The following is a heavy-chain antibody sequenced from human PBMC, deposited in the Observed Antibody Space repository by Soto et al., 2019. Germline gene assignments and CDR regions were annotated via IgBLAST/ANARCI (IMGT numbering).Heavy chain of an antibody. CDR2: IYYSGST. Sequence: QVQLQESGPGLVKPSQTLSLTCTVSGGSISSGDYYWSWIRQPPGKGLEWIGYIYYSGSTYYNPSLKSQVXXSXALXKNHFSLKLSSVTAADTAVYYCARDRDYGDVRFDPWGQGTLVTVSS. CDR3: ARDRDYGDVRFDP. CDR1: GGSISSGDYY. V-gene: IGHV4-30-4*01. D-gene: IGHD4-17*01. J-gene: IGHJ5*02.